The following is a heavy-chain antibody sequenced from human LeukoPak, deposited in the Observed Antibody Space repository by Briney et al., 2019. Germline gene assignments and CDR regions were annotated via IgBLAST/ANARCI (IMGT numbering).Heavy chain of an antibody. CDR1: GFTVSSNY. V-gene: IGHV3-66*04. CDR2: IYSGGST. J-gene: IGHJ3*02. Sequence: GGSLRLSRAASGFTVSSNYMSWVRQAPGKGLAWVSVIYSGGSTYYADSVKGRFTISRDNSKNTLYLQMNSLRAEDTAVYYCASHYYDSSGYLTPRGAFDIWGQGTMVTVSS. D-gene: IGHD3-22*01. CDR3: ASHYYDSSGYLTPRGAFDI.